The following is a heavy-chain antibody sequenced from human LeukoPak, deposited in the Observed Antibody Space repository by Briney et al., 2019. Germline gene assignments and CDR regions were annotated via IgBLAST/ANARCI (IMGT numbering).Heavy chain of an antibody. CDR1: GFNFNSYT. D-gene: IGHD2-8*01. J-gene: IGHJ4*02. V-gene: IGHV3-21*01. CDR3: AMDFNRYAL. CDR2: ISTTSAYI. Sequence: PGGSLRLSCSASGFNFNSYTMHWVRQAPGKGLEWVSSISTTSAYIYYGDSVKGRFTVSRYNAENSLYLQLNSLRAEDTAVYYCAMDFNRYALWGQGTLVTVSS.